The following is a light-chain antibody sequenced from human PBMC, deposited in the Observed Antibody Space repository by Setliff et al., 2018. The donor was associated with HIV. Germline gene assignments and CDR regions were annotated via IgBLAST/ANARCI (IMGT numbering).Light chain of an antibody. CDR2: DVT. CDR3: SSYSINNLYV. V-gene: IGLV2-11*01. J-gene: IGLJ1*01. Sequence: QSALAQPRSVSGSPGQSVTIPCTGTSSDVGSYNYVTWYQQHPGKVPKLMIYDVTRRPSGVPDRFSGSRSGNAASLTISGLQAEDEADYYCSSYSINNLYVFATGTKV. CDR1: SSDVGSYNY.